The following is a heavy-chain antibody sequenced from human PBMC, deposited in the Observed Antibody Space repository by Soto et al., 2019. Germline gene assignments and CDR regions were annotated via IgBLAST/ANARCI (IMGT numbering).Heavy chain of an antibody. D-gene: IGHD6-13*01. CDR2: IAEDGSKK. CDR1: GFNFSTYY. J-gene: IGHJ4*02. Sequence: PGGSLRLSCAASGFNFSTYYMGWVRQAPGKGLEWVANIAEDGSKKDYADSVKGRFTVSRDNADNSLHLQMHSLRVEDTALYYCVRGGAALPHWGPGAWVTVYS. CDR3: VRGGAALPH. V-gene: IGHV3-7*01.